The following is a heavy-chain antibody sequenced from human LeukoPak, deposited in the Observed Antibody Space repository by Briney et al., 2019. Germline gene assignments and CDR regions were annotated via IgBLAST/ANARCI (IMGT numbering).Heavy chain of an antibody. J-gene: IGHJ4*02. V-gene: IGHV3-23*01. D-gene: IGHD4-17*01. CDR3: AKDGGDYVTYFDY. CDR2: ISGSGGST. Sequence: GGSLRLSCVVSGVTFSSHAMSWVRQAPGKGLEWVSAISGSGGSTYYADSVKGRFTISRDNSKNTLYLQMNSLRAEDTAVYYCAKDGGDYVTYFDYWGQGTLVTVSS. CDR1: GVTFSSHA.